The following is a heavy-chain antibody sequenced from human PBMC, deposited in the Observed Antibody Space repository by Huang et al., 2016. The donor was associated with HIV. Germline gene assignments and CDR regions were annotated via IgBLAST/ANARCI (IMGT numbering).Heavy chain of an antibody. CDR3: ARQDTSGWYADPYYFDY. Sequence: QLQLQESGPGLVKPSETLSLTCTVSGGSISTSGYYWGWIRQPPGKGLEWIGGIDYSGSTSYNPSRKSRVTISVDTSKSQFSLKLSSVTAADTAVYYCARQDTSGWYADPYYFDYWGQGTLVTVSS. D-gene: IGHD6-19*01. CDR1: GGSISTSGYY. CDR2: IDYSGST. V-gene: IGHV4-39*01. J-gene: IGHJ4*02.